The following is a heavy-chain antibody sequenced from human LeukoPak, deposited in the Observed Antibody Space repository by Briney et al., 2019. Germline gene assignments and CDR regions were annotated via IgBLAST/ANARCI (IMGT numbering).Heavy chain of an antibody. J-gene: IGHJ4*02. CDR2: IYYSGST. V-gene: IGHV4-39*01. Sequence: PSETLSLTCTVSGGSISSSSYCWGWIRQPPGKGLEWIGSIYYSGSTYYNPSLKSRVTISVDTSKNQFSLKLSSVTAADTAVYYCARGGDSYGFDYWGQGTLVTVSS. CDR3: ARGGDSYGFDY. D-gene: IGHD5-18*01. CDR1: GGSISSSSYC.